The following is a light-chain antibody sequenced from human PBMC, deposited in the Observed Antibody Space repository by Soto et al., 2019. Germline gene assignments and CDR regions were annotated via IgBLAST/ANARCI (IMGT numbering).Light chain of an antibody. CDR1: QSVSSY. CDR3: QQRSNWPPIFT. V-gene: IGKV3-11*01. Sequence: DIVLTQSPATLSLSPGKRATLSCRASQSVSSYLAWYQQKPGQAPRLLIYDASNRATGIPARFSGSGSGTDFTLTISSLEPEDFAVYYCQQRSNWPPIFTFGPGTKVDIK. CDR2: DAS. J-gene: IGKJ3*01.